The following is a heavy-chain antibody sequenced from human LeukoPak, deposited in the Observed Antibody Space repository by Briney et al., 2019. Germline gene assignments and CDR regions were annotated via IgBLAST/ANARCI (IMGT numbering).Heavy chain of an antibody. Sequence: GGSLRLSCAASGFPFSDYYMSWVRQAPGKGLEWVAVISYDGSNKYYADSVKGRFTISRDNSKNTLYLQMNSLRAEDTAVYYCAKAGPAAGADYWGQGTLVTVSS. D-gene: IGHD6-13*01. CDR1: GFPFSDYY. V-gene: IGHV3-30*18. CDR3: AKAGPAAGADY. CDR2: ISYDGSNK. J-gene: IGHJ4*02.